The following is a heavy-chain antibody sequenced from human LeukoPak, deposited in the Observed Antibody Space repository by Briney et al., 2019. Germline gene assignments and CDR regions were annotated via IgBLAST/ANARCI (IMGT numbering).Heavy chain of an antibody. Sequence: GGSLRLSCAASGFTFNSYAMHWVRQAPGKGLEWVAVISYDGSNKYYADSVKGRFTISRDNSKNTLYLQMNSLRAEDTAVYYCARDITMVRGGLDYWGQGTLVTVSS. J-gene: IGHJ4*02. CDR3: ARDITMVRGGLDY. D-gene: IGHD3-10*01. V-gene: IGHV3-30-3*01. CDR2: ISYDGSNK. CDR1: GFTFNSYA.